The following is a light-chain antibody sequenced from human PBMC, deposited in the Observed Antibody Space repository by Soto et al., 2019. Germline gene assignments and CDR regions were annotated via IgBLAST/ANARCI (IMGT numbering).Light chain of an antibody. J-gene: IGLJ2*01. CDR2: GNS. CDR3: QSYDSSLSGSGV. V-gene: IGLV1-40*01. Sequence: QSVLTQPPSVSGAPGQRVTISCIGSSSNIGAGYDVHWYQQLPGTAPKLLIYGNSNRPSGVPDRFSGYKSGTSASLAITGLQAEDEADYYCQSYDSSLSGSGVFGGGTKLTVL. CDR1: SSNIGAGYD.